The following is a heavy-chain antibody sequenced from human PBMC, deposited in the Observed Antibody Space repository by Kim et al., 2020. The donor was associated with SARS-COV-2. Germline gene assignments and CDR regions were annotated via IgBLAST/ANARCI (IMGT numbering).Heavy chain of an antibody. CDR2: ISAYNGNT. CDR3: AGGPLGVVVPAAVDDYSNLGEDYYGMDV. D-gene: IGHD2-2*01. J-gene: IGHJ6*02. V-gene: IGHV1-18*01. CDR1: GYTFTSYG. Sequence: ASVKVSCKASGYTFTSYGISWVRQAPGQGLEWMGWISAYNGNTNYAQKLQGRVTMTTDTSTSTAYMELRSLRSDDTAVYYCAGGPLGVVVPAAVDDYSNLGEDYYGMDVWGQGTTVTVSS.